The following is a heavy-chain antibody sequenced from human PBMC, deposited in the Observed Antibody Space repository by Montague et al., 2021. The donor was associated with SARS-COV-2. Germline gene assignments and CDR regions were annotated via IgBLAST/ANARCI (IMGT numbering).Heavy chain of an antibody. V-gene: IGHV3-30-3*01. CDR2: ISYVGSNE. Sequence: SLRLSCAASGFTFTTSAMHWVRQAPGKGLEWVAIISYVGSNEFYXDSVEGRFTVSGDNSRKTLYLQMNSLRADDTAEYYCARDGALSWLGELLGGEIDSWGQGVLVTVSS. J-gene: IGHJ4*02. D-gene: IGHD3-10*01. CDR1: GFTFTTSA. CDR3: ARDGALSWLGELLGGEIDS.